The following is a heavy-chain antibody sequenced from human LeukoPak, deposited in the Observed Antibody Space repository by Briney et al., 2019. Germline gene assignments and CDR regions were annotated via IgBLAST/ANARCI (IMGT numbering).Heavy chain of an antibody. CDR2: IYTSGST. V-gene: IGHV4-61*02. Sequence: SETLSLTCTVSGSSISSGSYYWSWIRQPAGKGLEWIGRIYTSGSTNYNPSLKSRVTISVDTSKNQFSLNLSSVTAADTAVYYCARDSPTWYFDYWGQGTLVTVSS. CDR1: GSSISSGSYY. CDR3: ARDSPTWYFDY. J-gene: IGHJ4*02.